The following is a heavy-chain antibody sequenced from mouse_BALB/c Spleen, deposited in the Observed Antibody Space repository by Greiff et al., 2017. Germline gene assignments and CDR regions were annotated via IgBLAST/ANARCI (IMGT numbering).Heavy chain of an antibody. CDR2: ISSGSSTI. J-gene: IGHJ1*01. Sequence: EVKLMESGGGLVQPGGSRKLSCAASGFTFSSFGMHWVRQAPEKGLEWVAYISSGSSTIYYADTVKGRFTISRDNPKNTLFLQMTSLRSEDTAMYYCARGELRLRYFDVWGAGTTVTVSS. CDR3: ARGELRLRYFDV. D-gene: IGHD1-2*01. CDR1: GFTFSSFG. V-gene: IGHV5-17*02.